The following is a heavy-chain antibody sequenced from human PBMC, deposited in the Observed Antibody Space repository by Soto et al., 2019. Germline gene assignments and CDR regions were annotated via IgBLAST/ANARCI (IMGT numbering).Heavy chain of an antibody. V-gene: IGHV4-34*01. CDR1: GGSFSGYY. CDR2: INHSGST. J-gene: IGHJ5*02. D-gene: IGHD2-2*01. Sequence: SETLSLTCAVYGGSFSGYYWSWIRQPPGKGLEWIGEINHSGSTNYNPSLKSRVTISVDTSKNQFSLKLSSVTAADTAVYYCARGRRKYQLLSEYSWFDPWGQGTLVTVSS. CDR3: ARGRRKYQLLSEYSWFDP.